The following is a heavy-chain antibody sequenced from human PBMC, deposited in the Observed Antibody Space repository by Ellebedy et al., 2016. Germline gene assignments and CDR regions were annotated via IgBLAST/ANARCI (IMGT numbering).Heavy chain of an antibody. J-gene: IGHJ5*02. CDR3: VRDWPGRYEARIWFDP. CDR1: GGSITTSSYY. Sequence: SETLSLTXTVSGGSITTSSYYWGWIRQPPNKGLEWIGSLYYSGGTYYNPSLTSRVTMSIDKSKNQFSLKVVSVTAADTAVYYCVRDWPGRYEARIWFDPWGQGTQVTVSS. CDR2: LYYSGGT. D-gene: IGHD3-9*01. V-gene: IGHV4-39*07.